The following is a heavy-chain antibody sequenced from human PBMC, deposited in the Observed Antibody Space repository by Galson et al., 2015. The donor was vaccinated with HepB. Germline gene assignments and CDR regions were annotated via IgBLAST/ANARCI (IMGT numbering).Heavy chain of an antibody. D-gene: IGHD3-16*01. J-gene: IGHJ3*02. CDR3: AGIISGTGAFDT. V-gene: IGHV1-18*01. CDR2: ISAYNGNT. CDR1: GYTFTSYG. Sequence: SVKVSCKASGYTFTSYGISWVRQAPGQGLEWMGWISAYNGNTDYAQKLQGRVTMTTDTSTSTAYMELRSLRSDDTAVYYCAGIISGTGAFDTWGQGTMVTVSS.